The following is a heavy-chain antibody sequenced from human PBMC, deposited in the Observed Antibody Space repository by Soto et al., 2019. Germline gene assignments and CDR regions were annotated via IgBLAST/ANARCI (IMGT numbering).Heavy chain of an antibody. Sequence: GGSLRLSCAASGFICSSYDMSWVREAPGKGLEWVSTILVDGRTFYVDSVKGRFTISRDTSQNTVYLQMNSLTAGDTALYYCAKATATGGGAFDICGQGTMVTVSS. V-gene: IGHV3-23*01. CDR3: AKATATGGGAFDI. CDR1: GFICSSYD. CDR2: ILVDGRT. D-gene: IGHD2-8*02. J-gene: IGHJ3*02.